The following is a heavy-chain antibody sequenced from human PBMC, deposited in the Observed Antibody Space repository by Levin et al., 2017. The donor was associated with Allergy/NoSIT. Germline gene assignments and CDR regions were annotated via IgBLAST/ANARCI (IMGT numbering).Heavy chain of an antibody. J-gene: IGHJ4*02. Sequence: AASVKVSCKASGYTFTRYAMHWVRQAPGQGLEWMGWVNPNTGNPAYAQGFTGRFVFSLDTSVSTAYLQISSLKAEDTAVYYCARDGAGSENYFDYWGQGTLVIVSS. CDR2: VNPNTGNP. CDR3: ARDGAGSENYFDY. CDR1: GYTFTRYA. D-gene: IGHD6-19*01. V-gene: IGHV7-4-1*02.